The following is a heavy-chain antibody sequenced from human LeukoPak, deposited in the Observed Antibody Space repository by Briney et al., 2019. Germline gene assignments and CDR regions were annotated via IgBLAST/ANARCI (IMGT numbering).Heavy chain of an antibody. CDR2: ISYDGSNE. J-gene: IGHJ4*02. V-gene: IGHV3-30*18. CDR1: GFTFSSYG. CDR3: AKPPRGYYGSGSYYEPAGY. D-gene: IGHD3-10*01. Sequence: QPGGSLRLSCAASGFTFSSYGMHWVRQAPGKGLEWVAVISYDGSNEYYADSVKGRFTISRDNSKNTLYLQMNSLRAEDTAVYYCAKPPRGYYGSGSYYEPAGYWGQGTLVTVSS.